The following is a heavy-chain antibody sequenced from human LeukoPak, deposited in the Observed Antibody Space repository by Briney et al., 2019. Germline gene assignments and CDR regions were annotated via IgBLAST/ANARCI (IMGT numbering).Heavy chain of an antibody. CDR3: ARIRDLQYIDY. CDR2: IYYSGST. V-gene: IGHV4-31*03. D-gene: IGHD3-10*01. J-gene: IGHJ4*02. Sequence: SSQTLSLTCTVSGGSISSGGYYWSWIRQHPGKGLEWIGYIYYSGSTYYNPSLKSRVTISVDTSKNQFSLKLSSVTAADTAVYYCARIRDLQYIDYWGQGTLVTVSS. CDR1: GGSISSGGYY.